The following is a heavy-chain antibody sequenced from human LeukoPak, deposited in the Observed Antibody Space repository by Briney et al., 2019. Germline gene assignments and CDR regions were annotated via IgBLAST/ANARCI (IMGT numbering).Heavy chain of an antibody. V-gene: IGHV4-31*03. CDR2: IYYSGST. CDR3: AREGDYYDSSGYSAAPNAFGI. CDR1: GGSISSGGYY. Sequence: SETLSLTCTVSGGSISSGGYYWSWIRQHPGKGLEWIGYIYYSGSTYYNPSLKSRVTISVDTSKNQFSLKLSSVTAADTAVYYCAREGDYYDSSGYSAAPNAFGIWGQGTMVTVSS. D-gene: IGHD3-22*01. J-gene: IGHJ3*02.